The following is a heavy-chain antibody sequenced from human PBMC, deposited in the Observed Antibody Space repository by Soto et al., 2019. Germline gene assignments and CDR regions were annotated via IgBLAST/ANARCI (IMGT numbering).Heavy chain of an antibody. J-gene: IGHJ6*02. V-gene: IGHV2-70*04. D-gene: IGHD6-13*01. CDR3: ARTIAAAGGYGMDV. CDR2: IDWDDDK. CDR1: GFSLSTSGMR. Sequence: LVNPTQTLTLTCTFSGFSLSTSGMRVSWIRQPPGKALEWLARIDWDDDKFYSTSLKTRLTISKDTSKNQVVLTMTNMDPVDTATYYCARTIAAAGGYGMDVWGQGTTLTVSS.